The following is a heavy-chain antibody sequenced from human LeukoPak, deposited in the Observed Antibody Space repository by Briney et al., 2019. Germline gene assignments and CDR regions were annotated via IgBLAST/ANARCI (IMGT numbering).Heavy chain of an antibody. D-gene: IGHD3-10*01. J-gene: IGHJ4*02. V-gene: IGHV3-11*04. CDR3: ARDPKGHGFPSTFDY. CDR1: GFTFSDYY. Sequence: GGSLRLSSAASGFTFSDYYMSWIRQAPGKGLEWVSYISSSGSTIYYADSVKGRFTISRDNAKNSLYLQMNSLRAEDTAVYYCARDPKGHGFPSTFDYWGQGTLVTVSS. CDR2: ISSSGSTI.